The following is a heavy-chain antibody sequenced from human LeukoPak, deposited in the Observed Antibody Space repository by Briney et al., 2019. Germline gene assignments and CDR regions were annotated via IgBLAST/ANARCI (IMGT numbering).Heavy chain of an antibody. J-gene: IGHJ3*02. CDR1: GYTFTSYY. D-gene: IGHD5-24*01. Sequence: ASVKVSCKASGYTFTSYYMHWVGQAPGQGREWMEWINPNSGGTNYAQKFQGRVTMTRDTSTSTVYMGLSSLRSEDTAVYYCARVRDGYNDAYDIWGQGTMVTVPS. V-gene: IGHV1-2*02. CDR3: ARVRDGYNDAYDI. CDR2: INPNSGGT.